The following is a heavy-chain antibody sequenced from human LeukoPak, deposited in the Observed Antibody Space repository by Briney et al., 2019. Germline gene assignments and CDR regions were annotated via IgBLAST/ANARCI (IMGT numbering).Heavy chain of an antibody. CDR3: ARGGPGIAARRLFDF. CDR1: GFTFSDYH. Sequence: AGGSPRLSCVASGFTFSDYHMSWIRQAPGKGLEWVSYITSSSTYTNCADSVKGRFTISRDNAKSSPYLQMNSLRAEDTAVYYCARGGPGIAARRLFDFWGQGTLVTVSS. J-gene: IGHJ4*02. V-gene: IGHV3-11*06. CDR2: ITSSSTYT. D-gene: IGHD6-6*01.